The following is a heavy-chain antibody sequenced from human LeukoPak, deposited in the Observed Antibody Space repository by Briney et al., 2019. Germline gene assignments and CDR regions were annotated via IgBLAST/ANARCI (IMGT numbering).Heavy chain of an antibody. J-gene: IGHJ5*02. D-gene: IGHD4-17*01. CDR1: GFTFSDYY. Sequence: GSLRLSCAASGFTFSDYYMSWIRQPPGKGLEWIGEINHSGSTNYNPSLKSRVTISVDTSKNQFSLKLSSVTAADTAVYYCARGRGDYEEHWFDPWGQGTLVTVSS. CDR3: ARGRGDYEEHWFDP. V-gene: IGHV4-34*01. CDR2: INHSGST.